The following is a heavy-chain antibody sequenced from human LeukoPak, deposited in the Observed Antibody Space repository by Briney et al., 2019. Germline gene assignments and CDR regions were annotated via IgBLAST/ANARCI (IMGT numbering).Heavy chain of an antibody. CDR2: IKEDGSEK. V-gene: IGHV3-7*01. J-gene: IGHJ3*02. D-gene: IGHD2-15*01. CDR1: KFTFSKYW. Sequence: GGSLRLSCAASKFTFSKYWMSWVRQAPGKGLEWVADIKEDGSEKYYVDSVKGRFTFSRQNAKSSLFLQMNSLRAEDTAVYYCARHRSGGSQDDAFDIWGQGTMVTVSS. CDR3: ARHRSGGSQDDAFDI.